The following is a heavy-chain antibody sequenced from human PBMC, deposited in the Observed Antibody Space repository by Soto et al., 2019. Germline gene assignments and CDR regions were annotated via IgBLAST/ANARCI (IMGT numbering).Heavy chain of an antibody. V-gene: IGHV1-69*13. J-gene: IGHJ6*02. CDR2: IIPIFGTA. CDR3: ARSYCSGGSCYSESDYYYYGMDV. D-gene: IGHD2-15*01. CDR1: GYTFTSYG. Sequence: QVQLVQSGAEVKKPGASVKVSCKASGYTFTSYGISWVRQAPGQGLEWMGGIIPIFGTANYAQKFQGRVTITADESTSTAYMELSSLRSEDTAVYYCARSYCSGGSCYSESDYYYYGMDVWGQGTTVTVSS.